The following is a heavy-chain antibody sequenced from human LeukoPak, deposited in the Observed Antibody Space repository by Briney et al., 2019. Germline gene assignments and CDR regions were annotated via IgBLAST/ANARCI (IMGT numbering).Heavy chain of an antibody. V-gene: IGHV4-39*07. D-gene: IGHD3-9*01. CDR3: ARDSKDYDILTGYYSYFDY. Sequence: PSETLSLTCTVSGGSISSSSYYWGWIRQPPGKGLEWIGSIYYSGSTYYNPSLKSRVTISVDTSKNQFSLKLSSVTAADTAVYYCARDSKDYDILTGYYSYFDYWVQGTLVTVSS. CDR1: GGSISSSSYY. CDR2: IYYSGST. J-gene: IGHJ4*02.